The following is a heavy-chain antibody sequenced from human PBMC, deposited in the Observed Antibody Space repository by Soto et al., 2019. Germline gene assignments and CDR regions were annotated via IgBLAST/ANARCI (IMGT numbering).Heavy chain of an antibody. V-gene: IGHV1-18*01. Sequence: QVQLVQSGAEVKKPGASVKVSCKASGYTFTNHGISWVRQAPGQGLEWLGWISGHNGNTKYAQRLQGRVTMTTDTPTSTGYMELRSLKSDDTAVYYCARDLYPLAYYFDYWGQGTLVTVSS. CDR2: ISGHNGNT. CDR1: GYTFTNHG. J-gene: IGHJ4*02. CDR3: ARDLYPLAYYFDY.